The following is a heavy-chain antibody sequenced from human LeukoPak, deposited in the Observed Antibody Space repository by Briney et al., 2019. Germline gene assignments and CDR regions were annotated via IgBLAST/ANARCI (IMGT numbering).Heavy chain of an antibody. V-gene: IGHV1-69*01. CDR1: GGTFSSYA. Sequence: SVKVSCKASGGTFSSYAISWVRQAPGQGLEWMGGIIPIFGTANYAQKFQGRVTITADESTSTAYMELSSLRSEDTAVYYCARAKLPYSSGWGVFDYWGQGTLVTVSS. D-gene: IGHD6-19*01. J-gene: IGHJ4*02. CDR3: ARAKLPYSSGWGVFDY. CDR2: IIPIFGTA.